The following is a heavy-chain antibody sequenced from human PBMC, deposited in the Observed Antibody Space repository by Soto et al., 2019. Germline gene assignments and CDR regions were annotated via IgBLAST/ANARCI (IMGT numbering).Heavy chain of an antibody. V-gene: IGHV1-69*13. CDR3: ARGLELRVTFPFDP. J-gene: IGHJ5*02. CDR1: GGTFSSYA. Sequence: VASVKVSCKASGGTFSSYAISWVRQAPGQGLEWMGGIIPIFGTANYAQKFQGRVTITADESTSTAYMELSSLRSEDTAVYYCARGLELRVTFPFDPWGQGTLVTVSS. D-gene: IGHD1-7*01. CDR2: IIPIFGTA.